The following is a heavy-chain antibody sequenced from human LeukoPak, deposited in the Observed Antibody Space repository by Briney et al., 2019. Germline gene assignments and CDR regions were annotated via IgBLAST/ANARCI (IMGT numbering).Heavy chain of an antibody. V-gene: IGHV4-39*07. D-gene: IGHD3-9*01. J-gene: IGHJ4*02. Sequence: PSETLSLTCTVSGGSISSSSYYWGWIRQPPGKGLQWIGSISYSGYTYFNPSLKGRITISIDTSKNQFSLNLSSVTAADTAVYNCASGFSDVLTTYYPPLYYFDQWGQGALVTVSS. CDR3: ASGFSDVLTTYYPPLYYFDQ. CDR2: ISYSGYT. CDR1: GGSISSSSYY.